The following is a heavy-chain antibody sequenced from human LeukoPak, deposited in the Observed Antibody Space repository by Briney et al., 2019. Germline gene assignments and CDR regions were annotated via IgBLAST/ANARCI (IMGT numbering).Heavy chain of an antibody. V-gene: IGHV4-4*02. J-gene: IGHJ4*02. CDR1: GDSISSGVW. CDR3: ARGGNHRCDH. CDR2: VSHDGIT. D-gene: IGHD1-14*01. Sequence: SGTLSLTCAVSGDSISSGVWWSWVRQPPGKGLEWIGEVSHDGITNYNLSLKSRVTMSADKPKNQLSLKLDSVTAADTAVYYCARGGNHRCDHWGQGTLVTVSS.